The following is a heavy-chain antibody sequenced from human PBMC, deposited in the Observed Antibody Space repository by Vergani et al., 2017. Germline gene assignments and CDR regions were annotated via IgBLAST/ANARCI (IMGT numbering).Heavy chain of an antibody. D-gene: IGHD6-13*01. Sequence: QVQLVQSGAEVKKPGSSVKVSCKASGGTFSSYTISWVRQAPGQGLEWMGRIIPILGIANYAQKFQGRVTITADKSTSTAYMELSSLRSEDTAVYYCAGSTAAAAIYWYFDLWGRGTLVTVSS. CDR2: IIPILGIA. CDR1: GGTFSSYT. J-gene: IGHJ2*01. V-gene: IGHV1-69*02. CDR3: AGSTAAAAIYWYFDL.